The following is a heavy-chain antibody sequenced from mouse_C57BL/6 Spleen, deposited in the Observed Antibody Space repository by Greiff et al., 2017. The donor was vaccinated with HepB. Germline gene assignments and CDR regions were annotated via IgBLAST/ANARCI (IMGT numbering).Heavy chain of an antibody. Sequence: QVQLQQPGAELVKPGASVKLSCKASGYTFTSYWMHWVKQRPGQGLEWIGMIHPNSGSTNYNEKFKSKATLTVDKSSSTAYMQLSSLTSEDSAVYYCAGDYYGSSLGDVWGTGTTVTVSS. CDR1: GYTFTSYW. CDR3: AGDYYGSSLGDV. J-gene: IGHJ1*03. D-gene: IGHD1-1*01. V-gene: IGHV1-64*01. CDR2: IHPNSGST.